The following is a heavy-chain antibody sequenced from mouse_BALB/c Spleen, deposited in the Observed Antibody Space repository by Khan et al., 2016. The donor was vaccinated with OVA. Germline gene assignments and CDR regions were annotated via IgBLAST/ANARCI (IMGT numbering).Heavy chain of an antibody. Sequence: EVQLQESGPGLVKPSQSLSLTCTVTGYSITSDYAWNWIRQFPGNKLEWMGFISYSGNTNYNPSLKSRASIARDTSTNQFFLHLNSLTTEDTATDYGAKVYGGDFDYWGQGTTLTVSS. V-gene: IGHV3-2*02. CDR1: GYSITSDYA. CDR2: ISYSGNT. D-gene: IGHD1-1*01. J-gene: IGHJ2*01. CDR3: AKVYGGDFDY.